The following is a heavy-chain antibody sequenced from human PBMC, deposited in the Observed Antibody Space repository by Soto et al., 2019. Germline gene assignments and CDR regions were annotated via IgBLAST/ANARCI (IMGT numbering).Heavy chain of an antibody. CDR3: AKDTSSSPYYMDV. D-gene: IGHD2-2*01. V-gene: IGHV3-23*01. J-gene: IGHJ6*03. CDR2: ITGSTGTT. CDR1: GFTFSNFA. Sequence: VQVLESGGGSVQPGGSLRLSCAASGFTFSNFAMSWVRHAPGKGLEWVSEITGSTGTTYYADSVKGRFIISRDNSKNTVHRQMNSLRAEDTAVYYCAKDTSSSPYYMDVWGKGTTVTVSS.